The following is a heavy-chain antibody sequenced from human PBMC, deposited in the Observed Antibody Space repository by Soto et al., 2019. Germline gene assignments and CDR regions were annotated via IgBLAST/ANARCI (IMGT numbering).Heavy chain of an antibody. J-gene: IGHJ4*02. D-gene: IGHD3-10*01. V-gene: IGHV3-30-3*01. Sequence: QVQLVESGGGVVQPGRSLSLSCAASGFTFSSYAMHWVRQAPGKGLEWVAVISYDGGNKYYADSVKGRFTISRDNSKNTLYLQINSLRAEDTAVYYCARPDYGSGSYPDYWGQGTLVTVSS. CDR3: ARPDYGSGSYPDY. CDR2: ISYDGGNK. CDR1: GFTFSSYA.